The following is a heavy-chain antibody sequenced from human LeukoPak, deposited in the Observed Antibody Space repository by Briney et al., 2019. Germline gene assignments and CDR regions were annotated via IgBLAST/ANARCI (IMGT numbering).Heavy chain of an antibody. CDR1: GGSVSTSDFY. D-gene: IGHD1-20*01. V-gene: IGHV4-39*07. CDR2: IFDTGKT. CDR3: KWVFDF. Sequence: SETLSLTCTVSGGSVSTSDFYWGWVRHPPGKELEWSGDIFDTGKTNYNPSVKSRVTISLYMSKNQLYLKLTSATATGTALYYYKWVFDFWGQGNLVTVSP. J-gene: IGHJ4*02.